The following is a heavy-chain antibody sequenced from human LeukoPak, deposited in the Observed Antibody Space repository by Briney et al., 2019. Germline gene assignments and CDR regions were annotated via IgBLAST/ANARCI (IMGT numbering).Heavy chain of an antibody. CDR1: GFTISSYS. Sequence: GGSLRLSCAASGFTISSYSMNWVRQAPVKGLEWVSYISSSSSTIYYADSVKGRFTISRDNAKNSLYLQMNSLRAEDTAVYYCARATTEFDYWGQGTLVTVSS. J-gene: IGHJ4*02. CDR2: ISSSSSTI. CDR3: ARATTEFDY. V-gene: IGHV3-48*01. D-gene: IGHD4-17*01.